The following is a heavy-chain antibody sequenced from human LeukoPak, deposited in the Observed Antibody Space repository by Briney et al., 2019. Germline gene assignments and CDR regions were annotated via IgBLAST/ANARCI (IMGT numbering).Heavy chain of an antibody. J-gene: IGHJ4*02. CDR2: ISGSGGST. V-gene: IGHV3-23*01. D-gene: IGHD5-18*01. Sequence: GGSLRLSCATSGFTFSRYWMTWVRQAPGKGLEWVSAISGSGGSTYYADSVKGRFTISRDNSKNTLYLQMNSLRAEDTAVYYCAKEMRVPGYSSDWGQGTLVTVSS. CDR1: GFTFSRYW. CDR3: AKEMRVPGYSSD.